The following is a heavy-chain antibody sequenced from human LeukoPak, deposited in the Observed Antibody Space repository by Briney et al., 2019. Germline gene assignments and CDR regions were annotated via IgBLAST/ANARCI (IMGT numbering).Heavy chain of an antibody. CDR3: ARDVAQRSYYDILAGYYLDQGFDY. Sequence: PGGSLRLSCAASGFTFSSYSMNWVRQAPGKGLEWVSSISSSSSYIYYADSVKGRFTISRDNAKNSLYLQINSLRAEDTAVYYCARDVAQRSYYDILAGYYLDQGFDYWGQGTLVTVSS. CDR1: GFTFSSYS. J-gene: IGHJ4*02. V-gene: IGHV3-21*01. CDR2: ISSSSSYI. D-gene: IGHD3-9*01.